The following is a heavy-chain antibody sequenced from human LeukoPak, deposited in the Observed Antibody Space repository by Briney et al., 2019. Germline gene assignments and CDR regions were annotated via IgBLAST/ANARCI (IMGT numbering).Heavy chain of an antibody. V-gene: IGHV3-23*01. D-gene: IGHD1-26*01. Sequence: GGSLRLSCAASGFTFSSYTMSWVRQAPGKGLEWISVISATGFATYHTDSVKGRFTISRDNSKSMLYLQMDGLRAEDTAIYFCTKDVQVGPTRGFFDFWGQGTLVTVSS. J-gene: IGHJ4*03. CDR3: TKDVQVGPTRGFFDF. CDR2: ISATGFAT. CDR1: GFTFSSYT.